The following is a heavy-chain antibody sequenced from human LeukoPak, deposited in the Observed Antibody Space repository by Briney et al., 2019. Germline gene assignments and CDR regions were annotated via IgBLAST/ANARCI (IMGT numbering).Heavy chain of an antibody. CDR1: GFTFSSYA. CDR2: ISGSGGST. Sequence: GGSLRLSCAASGFTFSSYAMSWVRQAPGKGLEWVSAISGSGGSTYYADSVKGRFTISRDNSKNTLCLQMNSLRAEDTAVYYCATPIQYSSGWYRFDYWGQGTLVTVSS. D-gene: IGHD6-19*01. J-gene: IGHJ4*02. CDR3: ATPIQYSSGWYRFDY. V-gene: IGHV3-23*01.